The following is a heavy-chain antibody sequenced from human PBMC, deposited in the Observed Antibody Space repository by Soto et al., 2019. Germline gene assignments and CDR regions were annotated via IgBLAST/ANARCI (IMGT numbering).Heavy chain of an antibody. D-gene: IGHD3-3*01. CDR1: VGSFSGYY. V-gene: IGHV4-34*01. J-gene: IGHJ5*02. CDR3: ARGGTVLRFLEWSQNWFDP. Sequence: SETLSLTCAVYVGSFSGYYWSWIRQPPGKGLEWIGEINHSGSTNYNPSLKSRVTISVDTSKNQFSLKLSSVTAADTAVYYCARGGTVLRFLEWSQNWFDPWGQGTLVTVSS. CDR2: INHSGST.